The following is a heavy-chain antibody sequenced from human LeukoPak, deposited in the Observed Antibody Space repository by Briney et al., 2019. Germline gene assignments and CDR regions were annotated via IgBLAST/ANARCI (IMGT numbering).Heavy chain of an antibody. D-gene: IGHD3-9*01. CDR1: GFTFSSYC. Sequence: PGGSLRLSCAASGFTFSSYCMHWVRQAPGKGLVWVSRINSDGSSTSYADSVKGRFTISRDNAKNTLYLQMNSLRAEDTAVYYCARGYYDILTGYPRFDYWGQGTLVTVSS. V-gene: IGHV3-74*01. CDR3: ARGYYDILTGYPRFDY. J-gene: IGHJ4*02. CDR2: INSDGSST.